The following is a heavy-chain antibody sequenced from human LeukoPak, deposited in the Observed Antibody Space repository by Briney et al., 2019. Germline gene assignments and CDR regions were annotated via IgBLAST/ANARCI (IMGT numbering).Heavy chain of an antibody. V-gene: IGHV3-23*01. CDR1: GFTFSTYA. CDR2: ISGTGGST. D-gene: IGHD3-3*01. CDR3: AKGHNHDTWNPFDY. Sequence: PGWSLRLSCAASGFTFSTYAMSWVRQAPGKGLEWVSVISGTGGSTNYADSVKGRFTISRDYSKSTLYVQMNSLRVEDTAVYYCAKGHNHDTWNPFDYWGQGTLVTVSS. J-gene: IGHJ4*02.